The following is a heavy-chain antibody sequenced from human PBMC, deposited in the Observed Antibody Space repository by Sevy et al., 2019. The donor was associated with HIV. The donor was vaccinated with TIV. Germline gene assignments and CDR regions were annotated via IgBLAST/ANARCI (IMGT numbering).Heavy chain of an antibody. CDR2: MYYTGTT. CDR1: GDSLTSGIYY. J-gene: IGHJ2*01. V-gene: IGHV4-61*01. CDR3: ARGHRWYFNL. Sequence: SETLSLTCTVSGDSLTSGIYYWSWIRQTPGKGLTWIGYMYYTGTTNYTPSLKGRVTISRDTAKNQFSLQMNSVTPADTAIYYCARGHRWYFNLWGRGTLVTVSS.